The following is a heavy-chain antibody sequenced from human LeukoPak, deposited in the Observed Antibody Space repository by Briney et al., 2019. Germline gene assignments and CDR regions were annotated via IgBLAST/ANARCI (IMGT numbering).Heavy chain of an antibody. Sequence: PGGSLRLSCAASGFTSDDFAMHWVRQAPGKGLEWVSLISWDGGNTDYADSVKGRFTISRDNAKNSLYLQMNSLRAEDTAVYYCAELGITMIGGVWGKGTTVTISS. V-gene: IGHV3-43D*03. CDR1: GFTSDDFA. D-gene: IGHD3-10*02. J-gene: IGHJ6*04. CDR2: ISWDGGNT. CDR3: AELGITMIGGV.